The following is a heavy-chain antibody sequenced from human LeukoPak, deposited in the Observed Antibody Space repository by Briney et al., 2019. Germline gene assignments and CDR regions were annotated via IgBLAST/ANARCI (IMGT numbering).Heavy chain of an antibody. J-gene: IGHJ6*03. D-gene: IGHD2-2*01. Sequence: SVELSCKASGGTFSSYAISWVRQAPGQGLEWMGGIIPIFGTANYAQKFQGRVTITTDESTSTAYMELSSLRSEDTAVYYCASTSWPGDYYYYYMDVWGKGTTVTVSS. CDR1: GGTFSSYA. CDR2: IIPIFGTA. V-gene: IGHV1-69*05. CDR3: ASTSWPGDYYYYYMDV.